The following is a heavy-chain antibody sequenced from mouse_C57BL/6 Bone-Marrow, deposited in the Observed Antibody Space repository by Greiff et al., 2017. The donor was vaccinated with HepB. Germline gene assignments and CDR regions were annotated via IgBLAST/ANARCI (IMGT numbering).Heavy chain of an antibody. J-gene: IGHJ2*01. D-gene: IGHD2-1*01. CDR3: ARTMVTTQSYYFDY. V-gene: IGHV5-17*01. CDR1: GFTFSDYG. CDR2: ISSGSSTI. Sequence: EVKLMESGGGLVKPGGSLKLSCAASGFTFSDYGMHWVRQAPEKGLEWVAYISSGSSTIYYADTVKGRFTISRDNAKNTLFLQMTSLRSEDTAMYYCARTMVTTQSYYFDYWGQGTTLTVSS.